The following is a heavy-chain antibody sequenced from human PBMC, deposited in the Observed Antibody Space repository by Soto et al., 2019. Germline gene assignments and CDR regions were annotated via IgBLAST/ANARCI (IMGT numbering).Heavy chain of an antibody. CDR3: ARETYYDSSGSGRGDAFDI. Sequence: SETLSLTCTVSGGSISSYYWSWIRQPAGKGLEWIGRIYTSGSTNYNPSLKSRVTMSVDTSKNQFSLKLSSVTAADTAVYYCARETYYDSSGSGRGDAFDIWGQGTMVTVS. V-gene: IGHV4-4*07. CDR2: IYTSGST. CDR1: GGSISSYY. D-gene: IGHD3-22*01. J-gene: IGHJ3*02.